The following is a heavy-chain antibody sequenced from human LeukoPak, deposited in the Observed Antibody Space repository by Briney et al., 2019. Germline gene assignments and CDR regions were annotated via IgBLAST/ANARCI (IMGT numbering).Heavy chain of an antibody. J-gene: IGHJ5*02. D-gene: IGHD2-15*01. CDR1: GYSFTSYW. V-gene: IGHV5-51*01. CDR3: AKRLGYCSGGSCSRVLNWFDP. CDR2: IYPGDSDT. Sequence: GASLQISCQGSGYSFTSYWIGWARQMPGKGLEWLGIIYPGDSDTRYSPSFQGQVTISADKSISTAYLQWSSLKASNTAMYYCAKRLGYCSGGSCSRVLNWFDPWGQGTLVTVSS.